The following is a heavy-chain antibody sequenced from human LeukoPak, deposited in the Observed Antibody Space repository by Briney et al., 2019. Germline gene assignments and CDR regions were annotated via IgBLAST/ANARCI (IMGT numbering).Heavy chain of an antibody. Sequence: SETLSLTCAVYGGSFSGYYWSWIRQPPGKGLEWIGEINHSGSTNYNPSLKSRVTISVDTSKNQFSLKLSSVTAADTAVYYCARKPGDSCGPAPYYYYYMDVWGKGTTVTVSS. D-gene: IGHD6-19*01. CDR2: INHSGST. V-gene: IGHV4-34*01. CDR3: ARKPGDSCGPAPYYYYYMDV. J-gene: IGHJ6*03. CDR1: GGSFSGYY.